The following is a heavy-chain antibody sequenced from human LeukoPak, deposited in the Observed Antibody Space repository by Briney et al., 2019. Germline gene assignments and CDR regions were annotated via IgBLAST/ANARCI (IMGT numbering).Heavy chain of an antibody. CDR3: ASANIVVVPAAMGY. CDR1: GCIFTRYY. J-gene: IGHJ4*02. Sequence: ASVKVSFMASGCIFTRYYMHWVRQARGQRLGWMGWINPNSGSTSYAQKFQGRVTMTRDMSISTAYLELSRLRSDDTAVYYCASANIVVVPAAMGYWGQGTLVTVSS. V-gene: IGHV1-2*02. CDR2: INPNSGST. D-gene: IGHD2-2*01.